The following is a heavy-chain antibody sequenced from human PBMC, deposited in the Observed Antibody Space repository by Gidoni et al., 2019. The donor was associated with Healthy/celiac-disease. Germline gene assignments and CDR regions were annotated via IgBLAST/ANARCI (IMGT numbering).Heavy chain of an antibody. CDR3: TTSIFGLYCGGDCYSDY. V-gene: IGHV3-15*01. D-gene: IGHD2-21*01. J-gene: IGHJ4*02. Sequence: EVQLVESGGGVVKHGGSRRLSGAASGVTCSNTWMSWVRQAPGKWLVWVGRITSTTDGGTTDYAAPVKCRFTISSDDSKNTLYLQMNSLKTEDTAVYYCTTSIFGLYCGGDCYSDYWGQGTLVTVSS. CDR1: GVTCSNTW. CDR2: ITSTTDGGTT.